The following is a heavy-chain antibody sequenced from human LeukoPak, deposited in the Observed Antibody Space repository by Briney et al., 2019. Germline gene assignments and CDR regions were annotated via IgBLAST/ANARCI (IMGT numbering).Heavy chain of an antibody. CDR1: GGSISSGSYY. CDR3: AREAYCGGDCYSGFDY. D-gene: IGHD2-21*02. CDR2: IYTSGST. J-gene: IGHJ4*02. Sequence: PSQTLSLTCTVSGGSISSGSYYGSWIRQPAGKGLEWIGRIYTSGSTNYNPSLKSRVTISVDMSKNQFSLKLSFVPAVDTAVYYCAREAYCGGDCYSGFDYWSQGTLVTVSS. V-gene: IGHV4-61*02.